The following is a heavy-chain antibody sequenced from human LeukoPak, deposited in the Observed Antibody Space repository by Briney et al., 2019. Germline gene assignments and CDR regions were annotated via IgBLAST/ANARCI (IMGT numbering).Heavy chain of an antibody. J-gene: IGHJ3*02. V-gene: IGHV4-30-4*01. CDR2: IYYSGST. CDR1: GGSISSGDYY. D-gene: IGHD3-16*01. CDR3: ARDLIDQSAFDI. Sequence: SETLSLTCTVSGGSISSGDYYWSWIRQPPGKGLEWIGYIYYSGSTYYNPPLKSRVTISVDTSKNQFSLKLSSVTAADTAVYYCARDLIDQSAFDIWGQGTMVTVSS.